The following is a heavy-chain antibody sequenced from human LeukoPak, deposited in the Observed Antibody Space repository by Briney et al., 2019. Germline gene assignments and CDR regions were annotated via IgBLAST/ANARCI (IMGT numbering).Heavy chain of an antibody. CDR1: GFSLRTNGMC. J-gene: IGHJ4*02. D-gene: IGHD6-19*01. Sequence: SGPTLVNPTQTLTRTSTFSGFSLRTNGMCVSWSRQPPGKALEWLALIDRDDNKYYGTSLKTRFIISKDTSKNQVVLTMTNMDPADTATYFCARVMRDTSDWYLFEHWGQGMLVTVSS. V-gene: IGHV2-70*01. CDR2: IDRDDNK. CDR3: ARVMRDTSDWYLFEH.